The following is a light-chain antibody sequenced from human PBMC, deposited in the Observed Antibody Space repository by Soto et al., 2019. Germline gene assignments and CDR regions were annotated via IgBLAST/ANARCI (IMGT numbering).Light chain of an antibody. CDR2: KAS. CDR3: QQYNSYPIT. Sequence: DIQMTQSPSTLSASVGDRVTITCRASQSISSWLAWYQQKVGKAPKLLIYKASSLESGVPSRFSGSGSGTEFTLTISSLQPDDFASYYCQQYNSYPITFGQGTRLEIK. V-gene: IGKV1-5*03. J-gene: IGKJ5*01. CDR1: QSISSW.